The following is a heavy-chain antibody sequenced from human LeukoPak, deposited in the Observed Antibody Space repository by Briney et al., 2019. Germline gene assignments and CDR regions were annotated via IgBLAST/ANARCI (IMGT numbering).Heavy chain of an antibody. D-gene: IGHD3-10*01. CDR3: AKDYGSVHFDY. CDR1: GFSFSSYA. CDR2: ISGSADST. J-gene: IGHJ4*02. Sequence: GGSLRLSCAASGFSFSSYAMSWVRQAPGKGLDWVSGISGSADSTYYADSVKGRFTISRDNSKNTLYLQMNSLRAEDTAMYYCAKDYGSVHFDYWGQGTLVTVSS. V-gene: IGHV3-23*01.